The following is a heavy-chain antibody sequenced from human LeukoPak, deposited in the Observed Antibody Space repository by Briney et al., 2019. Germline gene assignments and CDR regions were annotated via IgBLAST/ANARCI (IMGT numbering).Heavy chain of an antibody. J-gene: IGHJ3*01. Sequence: SETLSLTCTVSGGSISSYFWSWIRQPPGKGLEWIGYIYYSGSTSYNPSLKSRVTISVDTSKNQFSLKLTSVTAADTAVYYCAIHGVYNWNDYAFDVWGQGTMVTVSS. CDR3: AIHGVYNWNDYAFDV. V-gene: IGHV4-59*08. CDR2: IYYSGST. D-gene: IGHD1-1*01. CDR1: GGSISSYF.